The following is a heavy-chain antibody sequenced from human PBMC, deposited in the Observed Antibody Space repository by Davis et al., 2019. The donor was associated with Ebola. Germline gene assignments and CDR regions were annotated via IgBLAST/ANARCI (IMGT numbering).Heavy chain of an antibody. Sequence: MPSETLSLTCTVSGCSISSSSYYWSWIRQPPGKGLEWIGYTYYSGSTHYNPSLKSRVTISGDTSRNQFSLKLSSVTAADTAVYYCARHLGSANDAFDIWGQGTMVTVSS. V-gene: IGHV4-61*05. J-gene: IGHJ3*02. CDR2: TYYSGST. CDR3: ARHLGSANDAFDI. CDR1: GCSISSSSYY.